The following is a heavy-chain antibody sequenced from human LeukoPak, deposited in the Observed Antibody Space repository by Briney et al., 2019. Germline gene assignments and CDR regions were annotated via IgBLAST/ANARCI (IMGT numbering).Heavy chain of an antibody. CDR1: GGSISSYY. CDR3: ARDCRYSSSCPLDY. D-gene: IGHD6-13*01. J-gene: IGHJ4*02. Sequence: PSETLSLTCTVSGGSISSYYWCWIRQPAGKGLEWIGRIYTSGSTNYDPSLKSRVTMSVDTSKDQFSLKLSSVTAADTAVYYCARDCRYSSSCPLDYWGQGTLVTVSS. CDR2: IYTSGST. V-gene: IGHV4-4*07.